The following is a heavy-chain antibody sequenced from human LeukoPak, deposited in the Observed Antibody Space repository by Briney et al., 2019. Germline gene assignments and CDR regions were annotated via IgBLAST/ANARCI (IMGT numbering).Heavy chain of an antibody. Sequence: SETLSLTCTVSGGSISSYYWSWIRQPPGKGLEWIGYIYYSGSTNYNPSLKSRVTISVDTSKNQFSLKLSSVTAADTAVYYCARRISAAAGSSWYWGQGTLVTVSS. CDR1: GGSISSYY. CDR3: ARRISAAAGSSWY. J-gene: IGHJ4*02. V-gene: IGHV4-59*08. D-gene: IGHD6-13*01. CDR2: IYYSGST.